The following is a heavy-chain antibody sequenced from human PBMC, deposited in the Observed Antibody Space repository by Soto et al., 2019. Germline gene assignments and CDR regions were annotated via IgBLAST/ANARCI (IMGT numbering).Heavy chain of an antibody. Sequence: EVQLLESGGGLVQPGGSLRLSCAASGFTFSSYAMSWVRQAPGKGLEWVSAISGSGGSTYYVDSVKGRFTISRDNSKNTLYLQMNSLRAEDTAVYYCAKPVTISPGPDYWGQGTLVTVSS. D-gene: IGHD3-3*01. CDR3: AKPVTISPGPDY. V-gene: IGHV3-23*01. CDR2: ISGSGGST. CDR1: GFTFSSYA. J-gene: IGHJ4*02.